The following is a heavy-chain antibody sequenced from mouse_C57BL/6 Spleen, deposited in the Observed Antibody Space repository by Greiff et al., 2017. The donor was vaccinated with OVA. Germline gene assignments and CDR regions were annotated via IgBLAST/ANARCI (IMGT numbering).Heavy chain of an antibody. CDR1: GYTFTSYW. D-gene: IGHD3-1*01. V-gene: IGHV1-55*01. J-gene: IGHJ4*01. Sequence: QVHVKQPGAELVKPGASVKMSCKASGYTFTSYWITWVKQRPGQGLEWIGDIYPGSGSTNYNEKFKSKATLTVDTSSSTAYMQLSSLTSEDSAVYYCARSEGYNYAMDYWGQGTSVTVSS. CDR2: IYPGSGST. CDR3: ARSEGYNYAMDY.